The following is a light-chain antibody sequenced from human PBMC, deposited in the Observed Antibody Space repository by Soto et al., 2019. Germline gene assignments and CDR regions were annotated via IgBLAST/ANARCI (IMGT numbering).Light chain of an antibody. CDR2: DAS. V-gene: IGKV3-11*01. CDR3: HQRNNWPYT. CDR1: QSVSSY. Sequence: VLTQSPATLSLSPGERAILSCRASQSVSSYFAWYQQKPGQAPRLLIYDASYMPTDIPTRFSGSGSGTDFTLTISSLKPEDFAVYYCHQRNNWPYTFGQVTKLKI. J-gene: IGKJ2*01.